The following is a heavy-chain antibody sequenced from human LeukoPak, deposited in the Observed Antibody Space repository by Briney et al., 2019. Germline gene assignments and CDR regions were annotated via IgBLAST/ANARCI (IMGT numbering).Heavy chain of an antibody. D-gene: IGHD2-2*01. V-gene: IGHV1-8*01. CDR1: GYTFTSYD. CDR2: MNPNSGNT. CDR3: ARGSGEGIVVVPAAPFDY. J-gene: IGHJ4*02. Sequence: GASVKVSCKASGYTFTSYDINWVRQATGQGLEWMGWMNPNSGNTGYAQKFQGRVTRTRNISISTAYMELSSLRSEDTAVYYCARGSGEGIVVVPAAPFDYWGQGTLVTVSS.